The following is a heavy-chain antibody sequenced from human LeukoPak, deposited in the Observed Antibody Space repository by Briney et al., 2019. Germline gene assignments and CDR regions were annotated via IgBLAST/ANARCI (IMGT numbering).Heavy chain of an antibody. V-gene: IGHV5-51*01. D-gene: IGHD3-22*01. CDR2: IYPGDSDT. J-gene: IGHJ4*02. CDR3: ARYYYDSSGYTPHYYFDY. Sequence: GESLKISCKGSGYRFTSYWIGWVRQMPGKGLERMGIIYPGDSDTRYSPSFQGQVTISADKSISTAYLQWSSLKASDTAMYYCARYYYDSSGYTPHYYFDYWGQGTLVTVSS. CDR1: GYRFTSYW.